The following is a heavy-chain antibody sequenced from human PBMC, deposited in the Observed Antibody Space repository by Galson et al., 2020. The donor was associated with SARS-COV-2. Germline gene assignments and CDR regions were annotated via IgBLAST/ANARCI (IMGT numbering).Heavy chain of an antibody. CDR1: DGPMSSYS. CDR3: ARDPAPLYGDNFYYGMDV. J-gene: IGHJ6*02. V-gene: IGHV4-59*01. Sequence: ETSETLSLTCTVSDGPMSSYSCSCIRPPPGKGLEWIGYIPYSGTTNYNPSLKPRATISVDLSKNQFSLNRSSVTAADTAVYYCARDPAPLYGDNFYYGMDVWGQGTTVTVSS. D-gene: IGHD4-17*01. CDR2: IPYSGTT.